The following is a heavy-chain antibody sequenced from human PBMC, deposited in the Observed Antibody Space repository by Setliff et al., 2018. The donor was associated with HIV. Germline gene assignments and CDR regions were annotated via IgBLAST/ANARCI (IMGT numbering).Heavy chain of an antibody. V-gene: IGHV1-69*05. Sequence: SVKVSCKASGGTFSSYTINWVRQAPGQGLEWMGAIIPIFGTANYAQKFQGRVTITTDESTSTAYMELSSLRSEDTALYYCARTREMVRGVITPAFDYWGLGTLVTVSS. CDR1: GGTFSSYT. D-gene: IGHD3-10*01. CDR3: ARTREMVRGVITPAFDY. J-gene: IGHJ4*02. CDR2: IIPIFGTA.